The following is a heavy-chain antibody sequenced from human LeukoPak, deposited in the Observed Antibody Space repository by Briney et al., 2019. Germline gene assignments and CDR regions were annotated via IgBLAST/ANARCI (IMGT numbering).Heavy chain of an antibody. CDR2: IKQDGSEK. CDR3: ARSSFGPSWYDY. D-gene: IGHD6-13*01. J-gene: IGHJ4*02. Sequence: GGSLRLSCAASGFTFSTYWMSWVRQAPGKGLEWVANIKQDGSEKYYVDSVKGRFTISRDNAKNSLYLQMNSLRAEDTGVYYCARSSFGPSWYDYWGQGTLVTVSS. CDR1: GFTFSTYW. V-gene: IGHV3-7*01.